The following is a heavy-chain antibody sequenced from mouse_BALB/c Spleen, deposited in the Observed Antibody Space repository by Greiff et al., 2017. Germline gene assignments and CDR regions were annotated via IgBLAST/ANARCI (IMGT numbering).Heavy chain of an antibody. J-gene: IGHJ3*01. CDR3: GRGGTAPFAY. CDR1: GFTFSSFG. D-gene: IGHD2-14*01. Sequence: EVKLVESGGGLVQPGGSRKLSCAASGFTFSSFGMHWVRQAPEKGLEWVAYISSGSSTIYYADTVKGRFTISRDNPKNTLFLQMTSLRSEDTAMYYGGRGGTAPFAYWGQGTLVTVSA. V-gene: IGHV5-17*02. CDR2: ISSGSSTI.